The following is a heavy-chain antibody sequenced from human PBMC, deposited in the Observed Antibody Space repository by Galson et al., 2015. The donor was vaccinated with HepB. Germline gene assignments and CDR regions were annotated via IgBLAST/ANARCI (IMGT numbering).Heavy chain of an antibody. CDR2: ITSGSGTI. V-gene: IGHV3-48*02. J-gene: IGHJ4*02. CDR3: ATDAYY. Sequence: SLRLSCAASGITFSSYSMNWVRQAPGKGLEWVSYITSGSGTIYYADSVKGRFIISRDNAKNSLYLQMNSLRDEDTAVYYCATDAYYWGQGTLVTVSS. CDR1: GITFSSYS.